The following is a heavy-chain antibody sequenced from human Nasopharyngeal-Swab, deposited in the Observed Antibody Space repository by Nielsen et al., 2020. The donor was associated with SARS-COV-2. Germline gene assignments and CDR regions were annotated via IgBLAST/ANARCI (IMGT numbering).Heavy chain of an antibody. D-gene: IGHD6-13*01. Sequence: ASVKISCKASAYTFTSYGISLVLPPPGQGLEWMGWISAYNGNTNYAQKLQGRVTMTTDTSTSTAYMELRSLRSDDTAVYYCARDLGINRDIAAATSYWGQGTLVTVSS. V-gene: IGHV1-18*01. CDR2: ISAYNGNT. J-gene: IGHJ4*02. CDR1: AYTFTSYG. CDR3: ARDLGINRDIAAATSY.